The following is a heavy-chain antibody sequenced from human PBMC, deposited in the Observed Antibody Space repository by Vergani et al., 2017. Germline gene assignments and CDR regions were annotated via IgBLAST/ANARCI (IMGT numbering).Heavy chain of an antibody. J-gene: IGHJ4*02. D-gene: IGHD5-12*01. Sequence: QITLKESGPTLVKPTQTLTLTCTFSGFSLNTRGVSVAWIRQPPGKALDWLALIYWNDNKYFNTSLKTRLTISKDTSENQVVLTMTNMDPVDTGTYYCARIRRRGRSGYDFFDFWGQGILVTVAS. CDR2: IYWNDNK. CDR3: ARIRRRGRSGYDFFDF. CDR1: GFSLNTRGVS. V-gene: IGHV2-70*12.